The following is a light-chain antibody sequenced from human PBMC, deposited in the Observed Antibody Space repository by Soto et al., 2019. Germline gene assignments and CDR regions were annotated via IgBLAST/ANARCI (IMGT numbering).Light chain of an antibody. CDR1: QSVSGSY. CDR2: GAS. Sequence: EIVLTQSPGTLSLSPGERATVSCRASQSVSGSYLAWYQHKPGQAPTLLMSGASNRASGVPVRFSGSGSGTDFTLTITRLEPEDFALYYCQQYGGSPITFGLGTRLEIK. J-gene: IGKJ5*01. V-gene: IGKV3-20*01. CDR3: QQYGGSPIT.